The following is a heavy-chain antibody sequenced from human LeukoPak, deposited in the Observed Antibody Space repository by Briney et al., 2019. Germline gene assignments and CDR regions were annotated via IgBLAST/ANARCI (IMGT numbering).Heavy chain of an antibody. D-gene: IGHD5-12*01. CDR1: GFTFSTYA. CDR3: ARERYSGYYFDY. V-gene: IGHV3-30-3*01. Sequence: GGSLRLSCAASGFTFSTYAMHWVRQAPGKGLEWVAVISYDGSHKYYADSVKGRFTISGDNSKNTLYLQMNSLRAEDTAVYYCARERYSGYYFDYWGQGTLVTVSS. J-gene: IGHJ4*02. CDR2: ISYDGSHK.